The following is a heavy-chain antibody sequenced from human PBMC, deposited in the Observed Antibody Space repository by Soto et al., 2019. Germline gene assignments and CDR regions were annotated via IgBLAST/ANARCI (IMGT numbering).Heavy chain of an antibody. J-gene: IGHJ4*02. V-gene: IGHV1-3*05. Sequence: QVQLVQSGAEEKKPGASVKVSCKASGYTFTNYAMHWVRQAPGQRLEWMGWINAGNDNTKYSQKFQGRVTITRDTSASTAYMELSSLRSEDTAVYYCATHYTAAAGHPHYSGQRTLVTVSS. CDR1: GYTFTNYA. D-gene: IGHD6-13*01. CDR2: INAGNDNT. CDR3: ATHYTAAAGHPHY.